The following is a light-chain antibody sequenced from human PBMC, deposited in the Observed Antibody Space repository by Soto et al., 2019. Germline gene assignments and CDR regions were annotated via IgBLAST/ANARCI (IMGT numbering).Light chain of an antibody. J-gene: IGLJ3*02. CDR1: SSNIGRNY. V-gene: IGLV1-47*01. CDR2: RNN. CDR3: TAWDGSLSVWV. Sequence: QAVVTQPPSASGTPGQRVTISCSGSSSNIGRNYVYWYQQLPGTAPKLLIYRNNQRPSGVPDRFSGSKSGTSASLAISGLRSEDGADYYCTAWDGSLSVWVFGGGTKLTVL.